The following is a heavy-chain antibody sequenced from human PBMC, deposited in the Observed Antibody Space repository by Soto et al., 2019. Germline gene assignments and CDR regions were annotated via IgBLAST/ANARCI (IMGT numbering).Heavy chain of an antibody. D-gene: IGHD3-16*01. Sequence: QVQLVQSGAEVKKPGSSVKVSCKASGGTFSSYAISCVRQAPGQGLKWMGGIIPIFGTANYAQKFQGRVTITADESTSTAYMELSSLRSEDTAVYYCASGVQTYYDYVWGILRYWGQGTLVTVSS. CDR3: ASGVQTYYDYVWGILRY. J-gene: IGHJ4*02. V-gene: IGHV1-69*01. CDR1: GGTFSSYA. CDR2: IIPIFGTA.